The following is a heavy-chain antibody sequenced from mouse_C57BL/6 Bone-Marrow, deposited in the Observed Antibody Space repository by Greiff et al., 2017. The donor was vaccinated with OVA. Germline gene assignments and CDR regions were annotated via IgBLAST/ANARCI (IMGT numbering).Heavy chain of an antibody. CDR2: FYPGSGSI. Sequence: QVQLQQSGAELVKPGASVKLSCKASGYTFTEYTIHWVKQRSGQGLEWIGWFYPGSGSIKYNEKFKDKATLTAAKSSSTVYMELSRLTSEDSAVYFGARHEPPIYYDYGVEYYYAMDYWGQGTSVTVSS. V-gene: IGHV1-62-2*01. J-gene: IGHJ4*01. CDR3: ARHEPPIYYDYGVEYYYAMDY. CDR1: GYTFTEYT. D-gene: IGHD2-4*01.